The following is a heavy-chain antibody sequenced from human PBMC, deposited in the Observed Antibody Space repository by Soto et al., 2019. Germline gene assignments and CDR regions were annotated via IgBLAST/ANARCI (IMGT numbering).Heavy chain of an antibody. CDR2: IYTDDST. CDR1: GFTVSSNY. Sequence: PGGSLRLSCAASGFTVSSNYMSWVRQAPGKGLEWLSVIYTDDSTYYADSVKGRFTISRHNSKNTLYLQMNSLRAEDTAVYYCAKDKVCLVRGDICYYYGMDVWGQGTTVTVSS. J-gene: IGHJ6*02. V-gene: IGHV3-53*04. CDR3: AKDKVCLVRGDICYYYGMDV. D-gene: IGHD3-10*01.